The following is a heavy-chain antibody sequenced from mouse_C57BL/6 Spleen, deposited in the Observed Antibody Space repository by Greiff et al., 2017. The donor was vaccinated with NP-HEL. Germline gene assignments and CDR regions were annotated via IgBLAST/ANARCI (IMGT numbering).Heavy chain of an antibody. CDR2: INPNNGGT. CDR1: GYTFTDYN. CDR3: AKVAPMGLGYDGLYFDV. Sequence: VQLQQSGPELVKPGASVKIPCKASGYTFTDYNMDWVKQSHGKSLEWIGDINPNNGGTIYNQKFKGKATLTVDKSSSTAYMELRSLTSEDTAVYYCAKVAPMGLGYDGLYFDVWGTGTTVTVSS. V-gene: IGHV1-18*01. D-gene: IGHD2-2*01. J-gene: IGHJ1*03.